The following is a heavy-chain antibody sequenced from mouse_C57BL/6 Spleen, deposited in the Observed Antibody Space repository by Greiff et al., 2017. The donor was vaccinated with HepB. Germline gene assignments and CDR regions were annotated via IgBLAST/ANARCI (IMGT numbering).Heavy chain of an antibody. CDR1: GFTFSDYG. Sequence: EVKLVESGGGLVKPGGSLKLSCAASGFTFSDYGMQWVRQAPEKGLEWVAYISRGSSSIYYADTVKGRVTISRDTANNTLYLQMTSLRSEDTAMYYCARQDYTGIFAYWGQGTLVTVSA. D-gene: IGHD2-12*01. V-gene: IGHV5-17*01. CDR3: ARQDYTGIFAY. CDR2: ISRGSSSI. J-gene: IGHJ3*01.